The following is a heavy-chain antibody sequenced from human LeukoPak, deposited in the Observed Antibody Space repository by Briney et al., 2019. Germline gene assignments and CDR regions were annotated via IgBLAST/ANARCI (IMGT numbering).Heavy chain of an antibody. CDR3: AKGRVSGNYYYYYMDV. J-gene: IGHJ6*03. Sequence: GGSLRLSCAASGFTFSSNWMHWVRQAPGKGPVWVSCINSDGSSTNYADSVKGRFTISRDNSKNTLYLQMNSLRAEDTAVYYCAKGRVSGNYYYYYMDVWGKGTTVTISS. CDR2: INSDGSST. V-gene: IGHV3-74*01. D-gene: IGHD3-10*01. CDR1: GFTFSSNW.